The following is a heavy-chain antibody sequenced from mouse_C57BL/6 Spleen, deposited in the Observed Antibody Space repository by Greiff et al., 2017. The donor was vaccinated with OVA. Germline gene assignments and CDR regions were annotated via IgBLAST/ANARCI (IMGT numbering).Heavy chain of an antibody. CDR2: ISSGSSTI. CDR1: GFTFSDSG. J-gene: IGHJ3*01. Sequence: EVQLVESGGGLVKPGGSLKLSCAASGFTFSDSGMHWVRQAPEKGLEWVSYISSGSSTIYYADTVKGRFTISRDNAKNTLFLQMTSLRAEDTAMYYCARGFAYWGQGTLVTVSA. CDR3: ARGFAY. V-gene: IGHV5-17*01.